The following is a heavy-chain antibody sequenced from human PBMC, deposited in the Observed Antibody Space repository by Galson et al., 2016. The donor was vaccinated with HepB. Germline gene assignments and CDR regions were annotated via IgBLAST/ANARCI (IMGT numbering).Heavy chain of an antibody. D-gene: IGHD1-1*01. V-gene: IGHV1-18*04. CDR3: ARDGVAAGTTDF. CDR2: ISSNDGRT. CDR1: GYSFTNYG. J-gene: IGHJ4*02. Sequence: SCKASGYSFTNYGITWVRQAPGQGLEWLGWISSNDGRTKITEKLQGRVSMTTDTYTATAYMELRSLTSGDTAMYYCARDGVAAGTTDFWGQGTLVIVS.